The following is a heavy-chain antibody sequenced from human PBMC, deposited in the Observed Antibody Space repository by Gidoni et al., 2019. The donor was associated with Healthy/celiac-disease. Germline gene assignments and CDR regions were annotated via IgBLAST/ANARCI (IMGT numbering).Heavy chain of an antibody. D-gene: IGHD3-10*01. V-gene: IGHV4-39*01. Sequence: QLQLQESGPGLVKPSETLSRTCTVSGGSISSSSYYWGWIRQPPGKGLEWIGSIYYSGSTYYNPSLKSRVTISVDTSNNQFSLKLSSVTAADTAVYYCATWPFYYGSGSYTDYWGQGTLVTVSS. J-gene: IGHJ4*02. CDR2: IYYSGST. CDR3: ATWPFYYGSGSYTDY. CDR1: GGSISSSSYY.